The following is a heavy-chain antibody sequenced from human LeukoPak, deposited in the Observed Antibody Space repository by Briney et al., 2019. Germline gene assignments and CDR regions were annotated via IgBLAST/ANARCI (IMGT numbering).Heavy chain of an antibody. Sequence: GGSLRLSCAASGFTFSSYAMSWVRQAPGKGLEWVSAISGSGGSTYYADSVKGRFTISRDNSKNTLYLQMNSLRAEDTAVYYCAKARGSSWPSSYYFDYWGQGTLVTVSS. CDR2: ISGSGGST. J-gene: IGHJ4*02. V-gene: IGHV3-23*01. D-gene: IGHD6-13*01. CDR1: GFTFSSYA. CDR3: AKARGSSWPSSYYFDY.